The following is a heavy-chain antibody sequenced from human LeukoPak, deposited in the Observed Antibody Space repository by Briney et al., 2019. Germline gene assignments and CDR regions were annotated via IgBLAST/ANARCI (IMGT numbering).Heavy chain of an antibody. CDR3: ARDLGYYDSSDYYRGAEYFQH. Sequence: SETLSLTCTVSGGSISSSSYYWGWIRQPPGKGLEWIGTIYYSGSMFYNPSLKSRVTISVDTSKNQFSLKLSSVTAADTAVYYCARDLGYYDSSDYYRGAEYFQHWGQGTLVTVSS. D-gene: IGHD3-22*01. CDR1: GGSISSSSYY. V-gene: IGHV4-39*02. CDR2: IYYSGSM. J-gene: IGHJ1*01.